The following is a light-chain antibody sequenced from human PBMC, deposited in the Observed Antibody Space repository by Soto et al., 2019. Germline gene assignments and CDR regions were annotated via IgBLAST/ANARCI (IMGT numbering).Light chain of an antibody. CDR1: QGIRND. V-gene: IGKV1-17*01. J-gene: IGKJ1*01. Sequence: DIQMTQSPSSLSASVGDRVTITCRASQGIRNDLGWYQQKPGKAPRRLIYASYSLQSGVQSRFSGSGSGTEFTLTIRSLQPDDFATYYCKHYNSYSEAFGQGTKVDI. CDR3: KHYNSYSEA. CDR2: ASY.